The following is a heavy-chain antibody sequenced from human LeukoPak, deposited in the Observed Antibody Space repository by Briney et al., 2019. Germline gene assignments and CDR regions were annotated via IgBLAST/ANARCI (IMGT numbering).Heavy chain of an antibody. J-gene: IGHJ3*01. CDR2: XYYGGST. D-gene: IGHD3-22*01. CDR1: GGSISXXX. Sequence: SLTCXVSGGSISXXXXSWVRXSXAXGLXWXGXXYYGGSTNYNPSLKSRVTISEDTSQNQFALKLTSVTAADTAVYFCARSVLSYDSLTGXXPEAFDVWGQGTXXXVSS. CDR3: ARSVLSYDSLTGXXPEAFDV. V-gene: IGHV4-59*13.